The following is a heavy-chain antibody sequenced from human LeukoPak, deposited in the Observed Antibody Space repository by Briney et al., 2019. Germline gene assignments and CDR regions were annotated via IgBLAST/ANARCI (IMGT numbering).Heavy chain of an antibody. D-gene: IGHD7-27*01. J-gene: IGHJ4*02. Sequence: SETLSLTCAVYGGSFSGYYWSWIRQPPGKGLEWIGEINHSGSANYNPSLKSRVTISVDTSKNQFSLKLSSVTAAGTAVYYCARGLGFDYWGQGTLVTVSS. CDR3: ARGLGFDY. CDR2: INHSGSA. CDR1: GGSFSGYY. V-gene: IGHV4-34*01.